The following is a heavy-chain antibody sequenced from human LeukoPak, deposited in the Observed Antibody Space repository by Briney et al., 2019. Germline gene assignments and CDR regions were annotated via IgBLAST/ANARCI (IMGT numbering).Heavy chain of an antibody. CDR1: GFTFSSYA. V-gene: IGHV3-23*01. CDR3: AKDMIGYYRPFEY. J-gene: IGHJ4*02. CDR2: ISGSGGST. D-gene: IGHD3-9*01. Sequence: HAGGSLRLSCAASGFTFSSYAMSWVRQAPGKGLEWVSAISGSGGSTYYADSVKGRFTISRDNSKSTLYLQMNSLRAEDTAVYYCAKDMIGYYRPFEYWGQGTLVTVSS.